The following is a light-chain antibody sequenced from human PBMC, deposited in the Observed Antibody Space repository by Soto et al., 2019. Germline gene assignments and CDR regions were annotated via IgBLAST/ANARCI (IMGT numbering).Light chain of an antibody. CDR3: QQYHTWPIT. V-gene: IGKV3-15*01. CDR2: GAS. Sequence: EIVMTQSPATLSVAPGERVTLSCRASQGVSRKLAWYQHKSGQAPRLLISGASTGATGIPARFSGSGSGTEFTLTISSLQSEYCAIYYCQQYHTWPITCGGGTKVEIK. CDR1: QGVSRK. J-gene: IGKJ4*01.